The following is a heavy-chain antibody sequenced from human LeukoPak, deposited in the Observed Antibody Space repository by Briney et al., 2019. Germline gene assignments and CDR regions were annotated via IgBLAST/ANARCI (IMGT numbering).Heavy chain of an antibody. V-gene: IGHV3-23*01. CDR1: GFTSSSYA. CDR2: IRGNGEK. CDR3: AKANWVSNADAVW. D-gene: IGHD1-1*01. Sequence: PGGSLRLSCAASGFTSSSYAMSWVRQTPARGLEWLSSIRGNGEKFYADSVKGRFTLSRDDSRNTVYLQLNNLRVDDTAVYYCAKANWVSNADAVWWGQGTVVTVSS. J-gene: IGHJ4*02.